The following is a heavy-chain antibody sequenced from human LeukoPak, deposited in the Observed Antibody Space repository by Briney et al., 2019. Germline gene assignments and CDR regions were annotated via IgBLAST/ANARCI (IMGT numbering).Heavy chain of an antibody. V-gene: IGHV3-64D*09. J-gene: IGHJ4*02. CDR1: GFTFSSYA. CDR3: VTGVWFGELLQQIGDAY. CDR2: ISRNAGGT. Sequence: GGSLRLSCSASGFTFSSYAMHWVRQAPGRGLEYLSAISRNAGGTSYADSVKGRFTISRDNSKNTLYLQMNSLRAEDTAVYYCVTGVWFGELLQQIGDAYWGQGTLVTVSS. D-gene: IGHD3-10*01.